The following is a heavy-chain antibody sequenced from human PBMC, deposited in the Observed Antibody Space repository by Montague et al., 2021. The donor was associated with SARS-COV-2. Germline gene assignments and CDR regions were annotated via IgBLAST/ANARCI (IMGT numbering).Heavy chain of an antibody. CDR3: ARDLAYYGDYGPYLDAS. J-gene: IGHJ5*02. CDR2: ISSSGSTI. CDR1: GFTFSSYE. D-gene: IGHD4-17*01. Sequence: SLRLSCAASGFTFSSYEMNWVRQAPGKGLEWVSYISSSGSTIYYADSVKGRFTISRDNAKNSLYLQMNSLRAEDTAVYYCARDLAYYGDYGPYLDASWGQGTLVTVSS. V-gene: IGHV3-48*03.